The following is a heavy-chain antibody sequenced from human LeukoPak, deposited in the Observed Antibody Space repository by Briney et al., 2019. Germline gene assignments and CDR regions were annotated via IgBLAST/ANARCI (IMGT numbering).Heavy chain of an antibody. CDR2: IIPIFAIT. D-gene: IGHD2-15*01. CDR1: GGTFSRYT. Sequence: GSSVKVSCKASGGTFSRYTINWVRQAPGQGLEWMGRIIPIFAITDFAQKFRGRVTITADKSTSTAYMELTSLSPEDTAVYYCARWAPSCTSGSCPFYFDFWGQGALVTVSS. CDR3: ARWAPSCTSGSCPFYFDF. J-gene: IGHJ4*02. V-gene: IGHV1-69*02.